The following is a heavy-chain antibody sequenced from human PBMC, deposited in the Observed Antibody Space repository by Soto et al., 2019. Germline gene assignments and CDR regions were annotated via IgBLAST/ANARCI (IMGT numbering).Heavy chain of an antibody. CDR3: ARAKGSGYPGDGAFDI. V-gene: IGHV3-21*01. D-gene: IGHD5-12*01. J-gene: IGHJ3*02. CDR2: ISSSRSYI. Sequence: EVQLVESGGGLVKPGGSLRLSCAASGFTFSSYSMNWVRQAPGKGLEWVLSISSSRSYIYYADSVKGRFTISRDNAKNSLYLQMNSLRAEDTAVYYCARAKGSGYPGDGAFDIWGQGTMVTVS. CDR1: GFTFSSYS.